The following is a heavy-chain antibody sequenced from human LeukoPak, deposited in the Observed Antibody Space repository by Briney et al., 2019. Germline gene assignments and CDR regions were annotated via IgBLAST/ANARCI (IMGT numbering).Heavy chain of an antibody. D-gene: IGHD4-17*01. Sequence: GASVKVSCKASGGTFSSYAISWVRQAPGQGLEWVGGIIPIFGTANYAQKFQGRVTITADESTSTAYMELSSLRSEDTAVYYCARDGVSTVTTEGYYYYMDVWGKGTTVTISS. CDR1: GGTFSSYA. J-gene: IGHJ6*03. V-gene: IGHV1-69*13. CDR2: IIPIFGTA. CDR3: ARDGVSTVTTEGYYYYMDV.